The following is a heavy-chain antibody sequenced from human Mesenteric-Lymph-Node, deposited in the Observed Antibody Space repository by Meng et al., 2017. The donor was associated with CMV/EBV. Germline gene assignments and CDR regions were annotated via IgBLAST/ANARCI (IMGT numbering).Heavy chain of an antibody. CDR3: ARVNSLYSWFGELSNFDY. V-gene: IGHV1-2*02. CDR2: INPKNGAT. D-gene: IGHD3-10*01. J-gene: IGHJ4*02. CDR1: GYTFTTNY. Sequence: ASVKVSCKASGYTFTTNYLFWLRQAPGQGMEWLGWINPKNGATNYTRKFQGRVTMTRDTSISTAYMELSRLRSDDTAVYYCARVNSLYSWFGELSNFDYWGQGTLVTVSS.